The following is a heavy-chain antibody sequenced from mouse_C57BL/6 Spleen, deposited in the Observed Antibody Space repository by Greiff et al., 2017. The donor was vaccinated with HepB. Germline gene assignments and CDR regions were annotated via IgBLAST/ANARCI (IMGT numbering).Heavy chain of an antibody. D-gene: IGHD2-1*01. CDR1: GYSITSGYY. V-gene: IGHV3-6*01. Sequence: ESGPGLVKPSQSLSLTCSVTGYSITSGYYWNWIRQFPGNKLEWMGYISYDGSNNYNPSLKNRISITRDTSKNQFFLKLNSVTTEDTATYYCARDGDYGTLAWFAYWGQGTLVTVSA. CDR2: ISYDGSN. CDR3: ARDGDYGTLAWFAY. J-gene: IGHJ3*01.